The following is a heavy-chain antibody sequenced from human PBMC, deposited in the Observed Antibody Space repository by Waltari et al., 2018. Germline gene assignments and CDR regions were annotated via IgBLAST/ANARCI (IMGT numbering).Heavy chain of an antibody. V-gene: IGHV3-9*01. J-gene: IGHJ4*02. D-gene: IGHD3-10*01. CDR1: GFRFDDYA. CDR3: VKGGWGFGAFYEQH. Sequence: EVQLVTSGGGLVQPGRSLRLACVGSGFRFDDYAMYWVRQRPGKGLEWLSGIGWNRCAIGYADSVRGRFSTYRDNARKSLYLQMGRLRPEDTALYYCVKGGWGFGAFYEQHWGQGIQVTVSS. CDR2: IGWNRCAI.